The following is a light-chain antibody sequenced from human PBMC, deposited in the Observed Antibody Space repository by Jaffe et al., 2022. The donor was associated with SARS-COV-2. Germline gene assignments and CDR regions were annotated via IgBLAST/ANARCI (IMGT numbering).Light chain of an antibody. CDR1: QGISSY. CDR3: QQLNSYPGPT. CDR2: AAS. V-gene: IGKV1-9*01. J-gene: IGKJ4*01. Sequence: DIQLTQSPSFLSASVGDRVTITCRASQGISSYLAWYQQKPGKAPKLLIYAASTLQSGVPSRFSGSGSGTEFTLTISSLQPEDFATYYCQQLNSYPGPTFGGGTKVEIK.